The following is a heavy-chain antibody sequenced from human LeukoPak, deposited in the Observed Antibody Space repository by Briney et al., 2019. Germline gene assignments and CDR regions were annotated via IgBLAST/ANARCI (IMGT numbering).Heavy chain of an antibody. Sequence: SETLSLTCTVSGDSISSGVYYWSWIRQYPGRGLEWIGYIFYSGNAYYNPSLKSRATMPVDTSKNQFSLRLRSVTAADTAIYYCARENSGSYLRKWFDPWGQGSLVTVSS. CDR2: IFYSGNA. J-gene: IGHJ5*02. V-gene: IGHV4-31*03. D-gene: IGHD1-26*01. CDR1: GDSISSGVYY. CDR3: ARENSGSYLRKWFDP.